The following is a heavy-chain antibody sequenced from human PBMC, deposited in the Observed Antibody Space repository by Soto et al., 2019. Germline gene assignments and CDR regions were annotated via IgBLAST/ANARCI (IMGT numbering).Heavy chain of an antibody. CDR1: GGSFSCYD. D-gene: IGHD2-15*01. Sequence: SETLSLTCAVYGGSFSCYDGSWIRQPPGKGLEWIGEINHSGSTNYNPSLKSRVTISVDTSKNQFSLKLSSVTAADTAVYYCAREVVVVVAATYYYYYYMDVWGKGTTVTVSS. CDR2: INHSGST. J-gene: IGHJ6*03. V-gene: IGHV4-34*01. CDR3: AREVVVVVAATYYYYYYMDV.